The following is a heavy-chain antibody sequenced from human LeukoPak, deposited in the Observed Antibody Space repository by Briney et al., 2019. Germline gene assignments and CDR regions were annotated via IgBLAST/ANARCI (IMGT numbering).Heavy chain of an antibody. CDR3: ARELCSTTTCYFDY. V-gene: IGHV4-59*01. Sequence: SETLSLTCSVSGGSISSYYWSWIRQPPGKGLEWIGYIYYTGSTNYNPSLKSRITISVDTSKNQFSLKLNSVTAADAAVYYCARELCSTTTCYFDYWGQGTLVTVSS. D-gene: IGHD2-2*01. J-gene: IGHJ4*02. CDR1: GGSISSYY. CDR2: IYYTGST.